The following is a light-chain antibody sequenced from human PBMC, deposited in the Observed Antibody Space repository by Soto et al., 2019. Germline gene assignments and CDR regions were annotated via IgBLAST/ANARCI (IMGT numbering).Light chain of an antibody. CDR2: DAS. J-gene: IGKJ1*01. Sequence: IQLTQSPSTLSASIGDRVTITCRASQSINNRLAWYQKMPGKAPNLLIYDASSLESGVPSRFRGSGSETEFTLTISGLQPDDVATYYCQQFIDGWTFGQGTKVEIK. CDR1: QSINNR. V-gene: IGKV1-5*01. CDR3: QQFIDGWT.